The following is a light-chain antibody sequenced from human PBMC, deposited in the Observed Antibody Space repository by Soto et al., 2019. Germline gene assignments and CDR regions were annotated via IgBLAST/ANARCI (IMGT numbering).Light chain of an antibody. V-gene: IGKV3-20*01. J-gene: IGKJ1*01. Sequence: EIVLTQSPVTLSLSPGERATLSCRASQSVSSSYLAWYQQKPGQAPRLLIYGASSRATGIPDSFSGSGSGTDFTLTISRLEPEDFAVYYCQQYGSSPRTFGQGTKVDIK. CDR2: GAS. CDR3: QQYGSSPRT. CDR1: QSVSSSY.